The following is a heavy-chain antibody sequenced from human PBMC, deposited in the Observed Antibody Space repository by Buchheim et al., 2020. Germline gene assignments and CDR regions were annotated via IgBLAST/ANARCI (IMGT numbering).Heavy chain of an antibody. CDR2: ISYDGSNK. V-gene: IGHV3-30*18. CDR1: GFTFSSYG. D-gene: IGHD6-13*01. J-gene: IGHJ4*02. Sequence: QVQLVESGGGVVQPGRSLRLSCAASGFTFSSYGMHWVRQAPGKGLEGVAVISYDGSNKYYADSVKGRFTIPRDNSKKPVYLQMNSRRAEDTAVYYCAKNGAAAGIGDYWGQGTL. CDR3: AKNGAAAGIGDY.